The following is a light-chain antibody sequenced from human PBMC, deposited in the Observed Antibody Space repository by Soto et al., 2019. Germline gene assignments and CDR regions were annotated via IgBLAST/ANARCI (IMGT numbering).Light chain of an antibody. Sequence: QSALTQPASVSGSPGQSITISCTGTSSDVGGFNYVSWYQQHPGKAPKLMIYEVSNRPSGLSTRFSGSKSGNTASLTISGLQAEDEADYYCSSYTSTNTLDVFGTGTKVTVL. V-gene: IGLV2-14*01. CDR2: EVS. CDR3: SSYTSTNTLDV. J-gene: IGLJ1*01. CDR1: SSDVGGFNY.